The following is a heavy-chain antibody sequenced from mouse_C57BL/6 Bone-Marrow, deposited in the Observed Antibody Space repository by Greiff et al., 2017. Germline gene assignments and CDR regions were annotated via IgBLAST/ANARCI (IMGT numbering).Heavy chain of an antibody. D-gene: IGHD2-10*02. CDR2: IDPSDSYT. V-gene: IGHV1-69*01. CDR3: ARGGYGNYYFDY. CDR1: GYTFTSYW. Sequence: QVQLQQPGAELVMPGASVKLSCKASGYTFTSYWMHWVKQRPGQGLEWLGEIDPSDSYTNYNQKFKGKSTLTVDKSSSTAYMQLSSLTSEDSAVYYWARGGYGNYYFDYWGQGTTLTVSS. J-gene: IGHJ2*01.